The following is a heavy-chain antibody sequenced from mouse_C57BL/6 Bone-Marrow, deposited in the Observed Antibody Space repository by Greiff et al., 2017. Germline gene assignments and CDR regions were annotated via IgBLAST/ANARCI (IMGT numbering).Heavy chain of an antibody. Sequence: VQLQQQSGAELVRPGASVKLSCTASGFNIKDDYMHWVKQRPEQGLEWIGWIDPENGDTEYASKFQGKATITADTSSNTAYLQLSSLTSEDTAVYYCTTIYYYGSSPLDYWGQGTTLTVSS. CDR2: IDPENGDT. J-gene: IGHJ2*01. CDR3: TTIYYYGSSPLDY. CDR1: GFNIKDDY. V-gene: IGHV14-4*01. D-gene: IGHD1-1*01.